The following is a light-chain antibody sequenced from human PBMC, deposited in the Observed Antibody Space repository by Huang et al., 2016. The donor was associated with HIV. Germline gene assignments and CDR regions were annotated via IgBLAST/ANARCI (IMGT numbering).Light chain of an antibody. Sequence: IQMTQFPSSLSASVGDSVTITCRASQAINNYVSWYHQRPGKVPKLLIYAASTLQSGVPSRCSGSGSGTDFALSISSLQPEDSANYYCQQVNAYPLTFGGGTKVEI. CDR2: AAS. J-gene: IGKJ4*01. CDR3: QQVNAYPLT. CDR1: QAINNY. V-gene: IGKV1-9*01.